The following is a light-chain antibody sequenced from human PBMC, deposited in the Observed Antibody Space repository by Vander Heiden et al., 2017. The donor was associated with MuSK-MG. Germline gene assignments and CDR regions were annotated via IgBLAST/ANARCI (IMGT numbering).Light chain of an antibody. CDR3: QQYYSTPYT. CDR1: QSVLYSSNNKNY. V-gene: IGKV4-1*01. Sequence: DIVLTQSPHSLAGSLGERATINCKSSQSVLYSSNNKNYLAWYQQKPGQPPKLLIYWASTRESGVPDRFSGSGSGTDFTLTISSLQAEDVAVYYCQQYYSTPYTFGQGTKLEIK. J-gene: IGKJ2*01. CDR2: WAS.